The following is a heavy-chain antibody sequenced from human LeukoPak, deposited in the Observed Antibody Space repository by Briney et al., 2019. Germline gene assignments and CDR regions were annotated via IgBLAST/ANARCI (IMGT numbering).Heavy chain of an antibody. Sequence: SVKVSCKASGCSFSSYASSWVRQAPGQPLEWMGGIIPIFCTANYAQKFQGRVTITTDESTSTAHMELSSLRSEDTAVYYLARFDVDIVVVPAASYREGYGMDVWGEGTTVTVSS. J-gene: IGHJ6*01. V-gene: IGHV1-69*05. CDR3: ARFDVDIVVVPAASYREGYGMDV. D-gene: IGHD2-2*01. CDR2: IIPIFCTA. CDR1: GCSFSSYA.